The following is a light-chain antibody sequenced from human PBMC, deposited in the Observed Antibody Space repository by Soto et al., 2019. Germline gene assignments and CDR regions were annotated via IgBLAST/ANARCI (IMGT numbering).Light chain of an antibody. CDR3: QQYNNWPPWGT. CDR2: GAS. V-gene: IGKV3-15*01. CDR1: QSVSSN. J-gene: IGKJ1*01. Sequence: EIVMTQSPATLSVSPGERATLSCRASQSVSSNLAWYQQKPGQAPRLLIYGASTRATGIPARFSGSGSGTEFTLTISSLQSEDFAVYYCQQYNNWPPWGTFCQGTKVEIK.